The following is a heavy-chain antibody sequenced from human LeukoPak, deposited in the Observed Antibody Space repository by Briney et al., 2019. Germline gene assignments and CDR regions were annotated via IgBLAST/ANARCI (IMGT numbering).Heavy chain of an antibody. CDR3: ARALSRDWFDP. CDR1: GFTVSSNY. V-gene: IGHV3-66*02. D-gene: IGHD3-3*02. J-gene: IGHJ5*02. Sequence: GGSLRLSCAASGFTVSSNYMSRVRQAPGKGLEWVSVIYSGGSTYYADSVKGRFTISRDNSKNTLYLQMNSLRAEDTAVYYCARALSRDWFDPWGQGTLVTVSS. CDR2: IYSGGST.